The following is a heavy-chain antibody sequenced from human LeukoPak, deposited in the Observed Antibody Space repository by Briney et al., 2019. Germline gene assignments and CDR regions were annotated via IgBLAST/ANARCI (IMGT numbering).Heavy chain of an antibody. D-gene: IGHD6-13*01. CDR3: ARSQSSSLIDY. V-gene: IGHV3-33*01. Sequence: PGGSLRLSCAASGFSFSAYGVHWVRQAPGKGLEWVAVIWYDGSSKDYADSVNGRFTFSRDNSKNTLYLQMDSLTVEDTAVYYCARSQSSSLIDYWGQGTLVTVSS. CDR2: IWYDGSSK. J-gene: IGHJ4*02. CDR1: GFSFSAYG.